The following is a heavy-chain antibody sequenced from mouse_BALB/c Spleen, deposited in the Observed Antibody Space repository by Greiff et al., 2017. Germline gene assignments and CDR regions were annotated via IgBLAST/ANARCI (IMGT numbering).Heavy chain of an antibody. CDR1: GFAFSSYD. CDR2: ISSGGGST. V-gene: IGHV5-12-1*01. J-gene: IGHJ3*01. D-gene: IGHD1-1*01. CDR3: ARHKDGSSYGFAY. Sequence: EVKLVESGGGLVKPGGSLKLSCAASGFAFSSYDMSWVRQTPEKRLEWVAYISSGGGSTYYPDTVKGRFTISRDNAKNTLYLQMSSLKSEDTAMYYCARHKDGSSYGFAYWGQGTLVTVSA.